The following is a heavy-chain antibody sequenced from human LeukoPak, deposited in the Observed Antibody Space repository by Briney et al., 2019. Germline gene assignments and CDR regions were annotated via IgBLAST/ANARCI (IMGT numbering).Heavy chain of an antibody. Sequence: GGSLRLSCAASGFTFSSYAMGWVRQAPGKGLEWVSAISGSGGSTYYADSVKGRFTISRDNSKNTLYLQMNSLRAEDTAVYYCAKDSGPTDSGYWGQGTLVTVSS. CDR1: GFTFSSYA. V-gene: IGHV3-23*01. CDR2: ISGSGGST. D-gene: IGHD3-10*01. J-gene: IGHJ4*02. CDR3: AKDSGPTDSGY.